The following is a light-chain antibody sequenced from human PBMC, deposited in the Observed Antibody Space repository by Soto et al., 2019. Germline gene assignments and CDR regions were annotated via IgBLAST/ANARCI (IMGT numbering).Light chain of an antibody. Sequence: QSVLTQPPSVSGAPGQRVTISCTGSSSNIGAGYNVHWYQQLPGTAPKLLIYGNSNRPSGVPDRFSGSKSGTSASLAITGLQAEDEADYYCHSYDSSLSASVFGEGTKLTVL. J-gene: IGLJ2*01. CDR1: SSNIGAGYN. V-gene: IGLV1-40*01. CDR3: HSYDSSLSASV. CDR2: GNS.